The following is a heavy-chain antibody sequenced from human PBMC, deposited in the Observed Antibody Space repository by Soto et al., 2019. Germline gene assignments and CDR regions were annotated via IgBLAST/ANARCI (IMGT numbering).Heavy chain of an antibody. CDR1: GGSISSSTYY. Sequence: QLQLQESGPGLVKPSETLSLTCTVSGGSISSSTYYWGWIRQPPGKGLEWIGMIYYSGSAYYNPPLKGRVTISIDTSKNQFSLRLSSVTAADTAVYYCARHGVDYGDYASYYYYGMDVWGRGTTVTVSS. D-gene: IGHD4-17*01. V-gene: IGHV4-39*01. CDR2: IYYSGSA. CDR3: ARHGVDYGDYASYYYYGMDV. J-gene: IGHJ6*02.